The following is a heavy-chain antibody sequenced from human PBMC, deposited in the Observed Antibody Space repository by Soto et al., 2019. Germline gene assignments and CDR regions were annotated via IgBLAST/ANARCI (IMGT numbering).Heavy chain of an antibody. V-gene: IGHV3-23*01. Sequence: EVQMLESGGGLVQPGGSLRLSCEASGFTFSSYAMSWVRQAPGKGLEWVSALSGSGGSTYYADSVKGRFTISRENSKNTLYLQVNSLRAEDTAVYYCANDKKVWRYVAGTVFDYWGQGALVTVSS. CDR3: ANDKKVWRYVAGTVFDY. CDR2: LSGSGGST. D-gene: IGHD6-19*01. CDR1: GFTFSSYA. J-gene: IGHJ4*02.